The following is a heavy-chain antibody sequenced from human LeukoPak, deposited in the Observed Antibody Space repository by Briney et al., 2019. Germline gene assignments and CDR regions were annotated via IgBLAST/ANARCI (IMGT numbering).Heavy chain of an antibody. D-gene: IGHD1-26*01. CDR3: ATTTLGGSYPFDY. J-gene: IGHJ4*02. V-gene: IGHV3-30-3*01. Sequence: GRSLRLPCAASGFTFSSYAMHWVRQAPGKGLEWVAVTSYDGSNKYYADSVKGRFTISRDNSKNTLYLQMNSLRAEDTAVYYCATTTLGGSYPFDYWGQGTLVTVSS. CDR1: GFTFSSYA. CDR2: TSYDGSNK.